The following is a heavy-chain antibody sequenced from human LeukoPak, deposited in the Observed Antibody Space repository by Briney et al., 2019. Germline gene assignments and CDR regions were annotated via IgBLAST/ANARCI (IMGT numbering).Heavy chain of an antibody. J-gene: IGHJ3*02. CDR3: PETEYCSGGSCYDFGAFDI. CDR1: GFTFSGSA. V-gene: IGHV3-23*01. Sequence: GGSLRLSCAASGFTFSGSAIHWVRQAPGKGLEWVSDISGSGGSIYYADSVRGRFTISRDNSKNTLYLQMNSLRAEDTAVYYCPETEYCSGGSCYDFGAFDIRGQGTMVTVSS. CDR2: ISGSGGSI. D-gene: IGHD2-15*01.